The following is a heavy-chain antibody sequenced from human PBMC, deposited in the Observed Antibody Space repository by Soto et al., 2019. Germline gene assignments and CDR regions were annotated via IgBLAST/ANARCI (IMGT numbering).Heavy chain of an antibody. D-gene: IGHD4-4*01. J-gene: IGHJ6*02. CDR2: FDPEDGET. Sequence: ASVKVSCKVSGYTLTELSMHWVRQAPGKGLEWMGGFDPEDGETIYAQKFQGRVTMTEDTSTDTAYMELSSLRSEDTAVYYCARASEFTPITVTTRYYYYGMDVWGQGTTVTVSS. CDR3: ARASEFTPITVTTRYYYYGMDV. CDR1: GYTLTELS. V-gene: IGHV1-24*01.